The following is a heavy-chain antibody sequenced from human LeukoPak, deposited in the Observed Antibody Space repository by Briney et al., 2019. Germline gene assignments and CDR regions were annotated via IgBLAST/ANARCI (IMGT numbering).Heavy chain of an antibody. CDR1: GGSISSTNW. CDR2: ISLSGVT. D-gene: IGHD1-26*01. CDR3: SRESGAFSPFGY. Sequence: PSETLSLTCGVSGGSISSTNWWSWVRPPPGQGLEWIGEISLSGVTNYNPSLKSRVTMSLDRSKNHLSLTLTSVTAADTAVYYCSRESGAFSPFGYWGQGTLVTVSS. V-gene: IGHV4-4*02. J-gene: IGHJ4*02.